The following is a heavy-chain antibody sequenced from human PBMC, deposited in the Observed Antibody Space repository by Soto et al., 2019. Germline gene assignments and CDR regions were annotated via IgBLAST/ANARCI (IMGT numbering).Heavy chain of an antibody. Sequence: LQLQESGSGLVKPSQTLSLTCAVSGGSISSGGYSWSCIRQPPGKGLEWIGYLYHSGSTYYNPSLKSRVTISVDRSKNQFSLKLGAVTAADTAVYYCARGDHPGYVWGSYRPNVFDVWGQGTMVTVSS. CDR1: GGSISSGGYS. J-gene: IGHJ3*01. CDR2: LYHSGST. CDR3: ARGDHPGYVWGSYRPNVFDV. V-gene: IGHV4-30-2*01. D-gene: IGHD3-16*02.